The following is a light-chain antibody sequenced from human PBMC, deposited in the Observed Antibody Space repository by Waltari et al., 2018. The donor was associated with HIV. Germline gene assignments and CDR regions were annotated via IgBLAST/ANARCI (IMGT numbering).Light chain of an antibody. Sequence: SYELTQSPSVSVSPGQTASLTCSGDKLGDKYACWYQQKPGQSPVLVIYQDNKRPSGIPERFSGSNSGNTATLTISGTQAMDEADYYCQAWDSSTVVFGGGTKLTVL. CDR1: KLGDKY. J-gene: IGLJ3*02. CDR2: QDN. CDR3: QAWDSSTVV. V-gene: IGLV3-1*01.